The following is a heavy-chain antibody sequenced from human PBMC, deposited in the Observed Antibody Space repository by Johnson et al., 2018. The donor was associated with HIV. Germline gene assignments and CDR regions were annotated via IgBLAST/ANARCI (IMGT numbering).Heavy chain of an antibody. D-gene: IGHD4-11*01. Sequence: QMLLVESGGGVVQPGRSLRLSCAAFGFTFSNYGVHWVRQAPGKGLEWVAVISYDGSNKYYADSVKGRFTIPRDNSKNTLYLQMNTLRAEDAAVYYCGKGWDPMTTVNAFAFDIWGQGTMVTVSS. CDR3: GKGWDPMTTVNAFAFDI. J-gene: IGHJ3*02. CDR2: ISYDGSNK. V-gene: IGHV3-30*18. CDR1: GFTFSNYG.